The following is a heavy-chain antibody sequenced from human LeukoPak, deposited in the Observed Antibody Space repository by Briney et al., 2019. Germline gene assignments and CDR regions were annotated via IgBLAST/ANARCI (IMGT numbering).Heavy chain of an antibody. CDR3: ANSGCRAWLFPYYFDY. D-gene: IGHD3-22*01. J-gene: IGHJ4*02. CDR2: ISGSGGST. V-gene: IGHV3-23*01. Sequence: PGWSLRLSCAASGFTFSSYAMSWVRQAPGKGLEWVSAISGSGGSTYYAASVKGRFTISRDNSQNTLCRQMKSLRAEDTAVYNSANSGCRAWLFPYYFDYWGQGTLVTVSS. CDR1: GFTFSSYA.